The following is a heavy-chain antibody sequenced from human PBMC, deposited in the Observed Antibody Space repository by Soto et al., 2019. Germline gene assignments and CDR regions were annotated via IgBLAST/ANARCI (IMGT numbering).Heavy chain of an antibody. J-gene: IGHJ4*02. CDR3: ARAQSIRGVIIVPYYFDY. CDR2: INHSGST. Sequence: SETLSLTCAVYGGSFSGYYWSWIRQPPGKGLEWIGEINHSGSTNYNPSLKSRVTISVDTSKNQFSLKLSSVTAADTAVYYCARAQSIRGVIIVPYYFDYWGQGTLVTVSS. CDR1: GGSFSGYY. D-gene: IGHD3-10*01. V-gene: IGHV4-34*01.